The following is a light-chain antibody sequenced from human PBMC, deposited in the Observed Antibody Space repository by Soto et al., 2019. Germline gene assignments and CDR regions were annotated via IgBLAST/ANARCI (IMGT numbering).Light chain of an antibody. J-gene: IGKJ1*01. V-gene: IGKV1-5*01. CDR1: QSISSW. Sequence: DIQMTQSPSTLSASVGDRVTITCRASQSISSWLAWYQQKPGKAPKLLIYDASSLESGVPSRFSGSGSATEFTLTISSLQPDDFATYYCQQYNNYWTFVQGTKVDIK. CDR3: QQYNNYWT. CDR2: DAS.